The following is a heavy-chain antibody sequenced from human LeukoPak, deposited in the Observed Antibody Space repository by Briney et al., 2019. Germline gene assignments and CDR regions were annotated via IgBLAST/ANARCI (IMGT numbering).Heavy chain of an antibody. V-gene: IGHV3-7*01. Sequence: GGSLRLSCAASGFTFSSYSMNWVRQAPGKGLEWVANIKQDGSETYYVDSVRGRFTISRDNAKNSLFLQMNSLRAEDTAVYYCARNYDILPGYFLQTHFDYWGQGILVTVSS. D-gene: IGHD3-9*01. J-gene: IGHJ4*02. CDR1: GFTFSSYS. CDR3: ARNYDILPGYFLQTHFDY. CDR2: IKQDGSET.